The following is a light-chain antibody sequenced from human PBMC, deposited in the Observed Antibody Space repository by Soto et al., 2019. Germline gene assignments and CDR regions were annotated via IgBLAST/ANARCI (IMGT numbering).Light chain of an antibody. CDR3: SSSAGTKNMV. CDR2: EAN. V-gene: IGLV2-8*01. CDR1: SSDVGASNY. J-gene: IGLJ2*01. Sequence: QSALTQPPSASGSPGQSVTISCTGTSSDVGASNYVSWYQQHPGKAPKLMISEANKRPSGVPDRFSGSKSGNTASLTVSGLQAEDEADYYCSSSAGTKNMVFGGGTKLTVL.